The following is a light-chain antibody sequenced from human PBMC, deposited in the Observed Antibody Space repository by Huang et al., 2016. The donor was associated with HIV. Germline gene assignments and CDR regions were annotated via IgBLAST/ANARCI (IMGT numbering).Light chain of an antibody. CDR3: QQYNNWPPYT. CDR2: GAS. Sequence: EIVMTQSPATLSVSPGERATLSCRVSQSVSSNLAWYQQQPGQSPRLLIYGASTRATGIPARFSGSGSGTEFTLTISGLQSEDFAVYYCQQYNNWPPYTFGQGTKLEIK. CDR1: QSVSSN. V-gene: IGKV3-15*01. J-gene: IGKJ2*01.